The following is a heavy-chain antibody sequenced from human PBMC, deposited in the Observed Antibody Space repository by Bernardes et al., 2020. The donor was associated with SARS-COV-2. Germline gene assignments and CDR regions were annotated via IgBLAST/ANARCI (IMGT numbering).Heavy chain of an antibody. J-gene: IGHJ6*02. CDR1: GYSFTSYW. CDR3: ARDSYGFGGWYYYYGMDV. D-gene: IGHD5-18*01. CDR2: IYPGDSDT. Sequence: GESLKISCKGSGYSFTSYWIGWVRQMPGKGLEWMGIIYPGDSDTRYSPSFQGQVTISADKSISTAYLQWSSLKASDTAMYYCARDSYGFGGWYYYYGMDVWGQGTTVTVSS. V-gene: IGHV5-51*01.